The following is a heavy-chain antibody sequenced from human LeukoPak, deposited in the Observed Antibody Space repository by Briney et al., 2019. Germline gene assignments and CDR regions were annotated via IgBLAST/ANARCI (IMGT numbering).Heavy chain of an antibody. Sequence: GGSLRLSCAASGFTFSSYWMSWVRQAPGKGLEWVANIKQDGSERYYVDSVKGRFTISRDNAKNSLYLQMNSLRADDTAVYYCAREYSSGWYGYYYYYMDVWGKGTTVTISS. V-gene: IGHV3-7*01. CDR1: GFTFSSYW. CDR2: IKQDGSER. CDR3: AREYSSGWYGYYYYYMDV. D-gene: IGHD6-19*01. J-gene: IGHJ6*03.